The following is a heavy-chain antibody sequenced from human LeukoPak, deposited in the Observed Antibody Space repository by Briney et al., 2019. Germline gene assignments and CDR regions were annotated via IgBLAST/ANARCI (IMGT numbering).Heavy chain of an antibody. D-gene: IGHD4-17*01. V-gene: IGHV3-53*01. CDR1: GFTVSSNY. J-gene: IGHJ3*02. CDR2: IYSGGST. Sequence: GGSLRLSCAASGFTVSSNYMSWVRQAPGKGLEWVSVIYSGGSTYYADSVKGRFTISRDNSKNTLYLQMNSLRAEDTAVYYCARDIGSGVTTSDAFDIWGQGTMVTVSS. CDR3: ARDIGSGVTTSDAFDI.